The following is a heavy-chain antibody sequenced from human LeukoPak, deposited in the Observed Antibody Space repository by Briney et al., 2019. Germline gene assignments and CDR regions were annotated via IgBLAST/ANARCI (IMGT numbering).Heavy chain of an antibody. J-gene: IGHJ4*02. CDR2: IIPIFGTA. CDR1: GGTFSSYA. CDR3: ARGPDYGDYILDY. D-gene: IGHD4-17*01. V-gene: IGHV1-69*13. Sequence: SVKVSCKASGGTFSSYAISWVRQAPGQGLAWMGGIIPIFGTANYAQKFQGRVTITADESTSTAYMELSSLRAEDTAVYYCARGPDYGDYILDYWGQGTLVTVSS.